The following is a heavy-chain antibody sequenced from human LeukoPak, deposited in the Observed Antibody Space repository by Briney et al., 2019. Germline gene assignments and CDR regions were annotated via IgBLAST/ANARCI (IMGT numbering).Heavy chain of an antibody. CDR3: ARAVGANA. V-gene: IGHV3-48*03. J-gene: IGHJ5*02. CDR2: ISSSGGGS. CDR1: GFTFRGYS. D-gene: IGHD1-26*01. Sequence: GGSLRLSCAAPGFTFRGYSSHWVRQAPGKGLEWVSYISSSGGGSFYAHFVKARVNISRDNDMNLLCLQMNNLRAEDRAGYYCARAVGANAWGQGTLVTVSS.